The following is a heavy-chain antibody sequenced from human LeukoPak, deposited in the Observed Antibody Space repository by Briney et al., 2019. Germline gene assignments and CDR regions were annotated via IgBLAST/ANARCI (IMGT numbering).Heavy chain of an antibody. CDR2: IWCDGSNK. Sequence: GGSLRLSCAASGFTFSSYGMHWVRQAPGKGLEWVAVIWCDGSNKYYADSVKGRFTISRDNSKNTLYLQMNSLRAEDTAVYYCARVRRYSSSWYYFDYWGQGTLVTVSS. CDR3: ARVRRYSSSWYYFDY. V-gene: IGHV3-33*01. J-gene: IGHJ4*02. CDR1: GFTFSSYG. D-gene: IGHD6-13*01.